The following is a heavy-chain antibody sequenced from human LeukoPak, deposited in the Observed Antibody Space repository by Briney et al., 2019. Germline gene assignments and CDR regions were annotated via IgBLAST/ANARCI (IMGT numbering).Heavy chain of an antibody. CDR3: ARDGRGSRSSWFDP. CDR2: IIPIFGTA. CDR1: GGTFSSYA. V-gene: IGHV1-69*13. D-gene: IGHD3-10*01. Sequence: ASVKVSCKASGGTFSSYAISWVRQAPGQGLEWMGGIIPIFGTANYAQKFQGRVTITADESTSTAYMELSSLGSDDTAVYYCARDGRGSRSSWFDPWGQGTLVIVSS. J-gene: IGHJ5*02.